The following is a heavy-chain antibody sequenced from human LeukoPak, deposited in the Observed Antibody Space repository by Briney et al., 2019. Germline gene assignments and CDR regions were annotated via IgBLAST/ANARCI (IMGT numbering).Heavy chain of an antibody. CDR1: GFTFSDYY. V-gene: IGHV3-11*04. Sequence: PGGSLRLSCAASGFTFSDYYMYWIRQAPGKGLEWLSYIGSSGTPIYYADSVKGRFTISRDNAKNSLYLQMNSLRAEDTAVYYCARDRLYSSCQSFDYWGQGTLVTVSS. D-gene: IGHD6-19*01. CDR3: ARDRLYSSCQSFDY. CDR2: IGSSGTPI. J-gene: IGHJ4*02.